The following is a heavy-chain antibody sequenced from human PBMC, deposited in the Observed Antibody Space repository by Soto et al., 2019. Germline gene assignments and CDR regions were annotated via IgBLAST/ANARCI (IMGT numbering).Heavy chain of an antibody. Sequence: PSETLSLTCTVSGGSIMSYFWSWVRQPPGKGLEWIGQIYSSGSTYYSPSLKSRVTISVDTSGNQFSLKLSSVTAADTAVYYCARGRITIHGGGMDGWGQGTTVTVAS. CDR3: ARGRITIHGGGMDG. J-gene: IGHJ6*02. CDR1: GGSIMSYF. D-gene: IGHD3-3*01. V-gene: IGHV4-59*12. CDR2: IYSSGST.